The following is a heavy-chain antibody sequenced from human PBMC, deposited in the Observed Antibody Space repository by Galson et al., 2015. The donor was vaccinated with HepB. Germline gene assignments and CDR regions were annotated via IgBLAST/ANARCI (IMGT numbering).Heavy chain of an antibody. V-gene: IGHV1-18*01. J-gene: IGHJ4*02. CDR3: ARAIRSIGVVGVKMGGLSY. D-gene: IGHD3-3*01. Sequence: SVKVSCKASGYSFAKYGISWVRQAPGQGLEWMGWISAYNEHINYAQKFQGRLTVTTDTSANTVYMDLSSLRSEDTAIYYCARAIRSIGVVGVKMGGLSYWGQGTLVTVSS. CDR1: GYSFAKYG. CDR2: ISAYNEHI.